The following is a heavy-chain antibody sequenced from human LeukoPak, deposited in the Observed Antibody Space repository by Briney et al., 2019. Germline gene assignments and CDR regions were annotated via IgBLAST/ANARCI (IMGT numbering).Heavy chain of an antibody. J-gene: IGHJ4*02. CDR2: ISGSGGST. Sequence: GGSLRLSCAASGFTFSSYAMSWVRQAPGKGLEWVSAISGSGGSTYYADSVKGRFTISRDNSKNTLYLKMNSLRDEERAVYYCAKWGKYCSSTTSYTYFDYWGQGTLVTVSS. CDR1: GFTFSSYA. V-gene: IGHV3-23*01. CDR3: AKWGKYCSSTTSYTYFDY. D-gene: IGHD2-2*02.